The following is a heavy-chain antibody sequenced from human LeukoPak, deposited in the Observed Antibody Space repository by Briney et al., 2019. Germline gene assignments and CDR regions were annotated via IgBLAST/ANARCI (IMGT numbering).Heavy chain of an antibody. CDR3: ASITMIVVDHDAFDI. Sequence: GGSLRLSCAASGFNFSSYSMNWVRQAPGKGLEWVSSISSSSSYIYYADSVKGRFTISRDNAKNSLYLQMNSLRAEDTAVYYCASITMIVVDHDAFDIWGQGTMVTVSS. D-gene: IGHD3-22*01. CDR2: ISSSSSYI. J-gene: IGHJ3*02. CDR1: GFNFSSYS. V-gene: IGHV3-21*01.